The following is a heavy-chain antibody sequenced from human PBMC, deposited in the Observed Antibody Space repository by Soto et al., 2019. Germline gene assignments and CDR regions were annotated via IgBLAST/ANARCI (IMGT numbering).Heavy chain of an antibody. D-gene: IGHD2-8*01. V-gene: IGHV4-59*01. CDR1: GGSISSYY. Sequence: SETLSLTCTVSGGSISSYYWSWIRQPPGKGLEWIGYIYYSGSTNYNPSLKSRVTISVDTSKNQFSLKLSSVTAADTAVYYCARGGGVLMVYAMGWFDPWGQGTLVTVSS. CDR2: IYYSGST. J-gene: IGHJ5*02. CDR3: ARGGGVLMVYAMGWFDP.